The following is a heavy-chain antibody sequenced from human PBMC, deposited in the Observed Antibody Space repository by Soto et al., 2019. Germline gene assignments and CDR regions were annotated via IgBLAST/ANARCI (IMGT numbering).Heavy chain of an antibody. CDR1: GFTFTSSA. J-gene: IGHJ6*02. V-gene: IGHV1-18*01. Sequence: ASVKVSCKASGFTFTSSAMQWVRQARGQRLEWMGWISAYNGNTNYAQKLQGRVTMTTDTSTSTAYMELRSLRSDDTAVYYCARLYSSGWRYYYYYGMDVWGQGTTVTVSS. CDR2: ISAYNGNT. CDR3: ARLYSSGWRYYYYYGMDV. D-gene: IGHD6-19*01.